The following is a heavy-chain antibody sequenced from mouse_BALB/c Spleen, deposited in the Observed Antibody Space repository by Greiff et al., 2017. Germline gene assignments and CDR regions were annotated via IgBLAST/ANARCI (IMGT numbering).Heavy chain of an antibody. Sequence: QVQLQESGPGLVQPSQSLSITCTVSGFSLTSYGVHWVRQSPGKGLEWLGVIWSGGSTDYNAAFISRLSISKDNSKSQVFFKMNSLQANDTAIYYCARGGYDYDPYYAMDYWGQGTSVTVSS. CDR2: IWSGGST. CDR1: GFSLTSYG. J-gene: IGHJ4*01. V-gene: IGHV2-2*02. D-gene: IGHD2-4*01. CDR3: ARGGYDYDPYYAMDY.